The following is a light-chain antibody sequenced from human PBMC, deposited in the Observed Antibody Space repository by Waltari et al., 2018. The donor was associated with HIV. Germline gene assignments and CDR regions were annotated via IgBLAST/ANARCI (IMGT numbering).Light chain of an antibody. CDR1: SSNIGSNF. V-gene: IGLV1-47*01. J-gene: IGLJ3*02. CDR2: RNN. CDR3: AAWDDSLSGLWV. Sequence: QSVLTQPPSASGTPGPRVTISCSGSSSNIGSNFVYWYQQFPGTAPKLLIYRNNQRPSGVPDRFSGSKSGTSASLAISGLRSEDEADYYCAAWDDSLSGLWVFGGGTKLTVL.